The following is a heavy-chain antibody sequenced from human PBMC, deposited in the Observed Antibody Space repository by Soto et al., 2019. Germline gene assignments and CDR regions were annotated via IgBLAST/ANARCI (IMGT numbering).Heavy chain of an antibody. CDR3: ARDGIAAAGRGYYYYYYMDV. J-gene: IGHJ6*03. Sequence: ASVKVSCKASGYTFTSYAMHWVRQAPGQRLEWMGWINPDSGNTKYSQKFQGRVTMTRDTSISTAYMELSRLRSDDTAVYYCARDGIAAAGRGYYYYYYMDVWGKGTTVTVSS. CDR1: GYTFTSYA. D-gene: IGHD6-13*01. CDR2: INPDSGNT. V-gene: IGHV1-3*01.